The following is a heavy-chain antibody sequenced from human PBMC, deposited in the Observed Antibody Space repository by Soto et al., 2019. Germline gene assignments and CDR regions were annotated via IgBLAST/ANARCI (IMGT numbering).Heavy chain of an antibody. CDR1: GFSLSTRGVG. Sequence: QITLKESGPTLVKPTQPLTLACTFSGFSLSTRGVGVGWIRPPPGKALEWLALIYWDDDKRYSPSLKSRLTITKDTSKNQVVLTLTNMDPVDTATYYCAHKGAGYRVFKYWGQGTLVTVSS. V-gene: IGHV2-5*02. J-gene: IGHJ4*02. CDR3: AHKGAGYRVFKY. CDR2: IYWDDDK. D-gene: IGHD5-12*01.